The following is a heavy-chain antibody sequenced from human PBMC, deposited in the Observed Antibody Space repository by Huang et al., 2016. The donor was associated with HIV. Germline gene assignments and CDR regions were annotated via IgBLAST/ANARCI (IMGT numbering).Heavy chain of an antibody. D-gene: IGHD2-15*01. CDR3: ARGGPVGYFNL. Sequence: EVQLEESGGALVKPGGSLRLSCAATGFLFTTFTMHWVRQARGKGLEWVSSISGSGSSIYYADAVKGRFTISRDNTKKSLYLQMSSLSVDDTAFYFCARGGPVGYFNLWGHGTLVSVSS. CDR1: GFLFTTFT. J-gene: IGHJ4*03. CDR2: ISGSGSSI. V-gene: IGHV3-21*01.